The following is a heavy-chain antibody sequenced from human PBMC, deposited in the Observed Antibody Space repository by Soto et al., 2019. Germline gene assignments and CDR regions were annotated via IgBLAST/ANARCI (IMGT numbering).Heavy chain of an antibody. V-gene: IGHV3-23*01. CDR2: ISGSGGST. J-gene: IGHJ4*02. CDR3: AKAPRIVVVISYFDY. D-gene: IGHD3-22*01. Sequence: PGGSLRLSCAASGFTFSSYAMRWVRQAPGKGLEWVSAISGSGGSTYYADSVKGRFTISRDNSKNTLYLQMNSLRAEDTAVYYCAKAPRIVVVISYFDYWGQGTLVTVSS. CDR1: GFTFSSYA.